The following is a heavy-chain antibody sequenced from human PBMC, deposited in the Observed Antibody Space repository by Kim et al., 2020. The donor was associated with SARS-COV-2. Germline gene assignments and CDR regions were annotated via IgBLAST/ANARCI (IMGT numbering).Heavy chain of an antibody. CDR2: INADNTV. D-gene: IGHD3-22*01. CDR3: ARSTDGYYDY. V-gene: IGHV3-48*02. J-gene: IGHJ4*02. Sequence: GGSLRLSCAASGFNFNIYSMNWVRQAPGKGLEWISYINADNTVHYADSVRGRFTISRDNARNSVYLQMNSLRDDTATYYCARSTDGYYDYWGPGILVTVSS. CDR1: GFNFNIYS.